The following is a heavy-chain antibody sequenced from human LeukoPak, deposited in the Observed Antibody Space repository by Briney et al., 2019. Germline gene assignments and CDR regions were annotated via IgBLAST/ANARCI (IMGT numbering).Heavy chain of an antibody. V-gene: IGHV3-23*01. CDR2: ITGSGGNT. D-gene: IGHD3-9*01. Sequence: PGGSLRLSCAASGFTFSSYAMSWVRQAPGKGLEWVSGITGSGGNTNYADSVKGRFTISRDNPKNTLYLQMNSLRVEDTAVYYCALGLVTDYWGQGTLVTVSS. CDR3: ALGLVTDY. CDR1: GFTFSSYA. J-gene: IGHJ4*02.